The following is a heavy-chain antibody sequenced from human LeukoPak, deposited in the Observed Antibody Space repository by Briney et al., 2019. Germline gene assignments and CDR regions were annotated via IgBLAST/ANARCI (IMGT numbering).Heavy chain of an antibody. CDR2: INPSGGST. CDR1: GYTFTSYY. J-gene: IGHJ4*02. CDR3: ARHPSRGKVRGVIGN. V-gene: IGHV1-46*01. D-gene: IGHD3-10*01. Sequence: ASVKVSCKASGYTFTSYYMHWVRQAPGQGLEWMGIINPSGGSTSYAQKFQGRVTMTRDMSTSTVYMELSSLRSEDTAVYYCARHPSRGKVRGVIGNWGQGTLVTVSS.